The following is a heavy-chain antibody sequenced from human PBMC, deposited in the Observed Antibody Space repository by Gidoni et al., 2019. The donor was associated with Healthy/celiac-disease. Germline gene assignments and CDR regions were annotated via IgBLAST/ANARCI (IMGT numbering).Heavy chain of an antibody. CDR3: ARAPRRIAAAGTLIPFMDV. J-gene: IGHJ6*02. CDR1: GGSISSGGYY. Sequence: QVQLQESGPGLVKPSQTLSLTCTVPGGSISSGGYYWSWIRQHPGKGLAWIGYIYYSGSTYYNPSLKSRVTISVDTSKNQFSLKLSSVTAADTAVYYCARAPRRIAAAGTLIPFMDVWGQGTTVTVSS. D-gene: IGHD6-13*01. V-gene: IGHV4-31*03. CDR2: IYYSGST.